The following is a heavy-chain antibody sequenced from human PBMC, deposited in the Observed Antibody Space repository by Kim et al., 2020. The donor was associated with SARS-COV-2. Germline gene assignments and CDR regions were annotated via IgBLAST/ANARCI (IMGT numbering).Heavy chain of an antibody. CDR1: GFTFSSYD. CDR2: IGTAGDT. D-gene: IGHD3-10*01. V-gene: IGHV3-13*04. CDR3: ARGWGSGSYGKYGMDV. Sequence: GGSLRLSCAASGFTFSSYDMHWVRQATGKGLEWVSAIGTAGDTYYPGSVKGRFTISRENAKNSLYLQMNSLRAGDTAVYYCARGWGSGSYGKYGMDVWGQGTTVTVSS. J-gene: IGHJ6*02.